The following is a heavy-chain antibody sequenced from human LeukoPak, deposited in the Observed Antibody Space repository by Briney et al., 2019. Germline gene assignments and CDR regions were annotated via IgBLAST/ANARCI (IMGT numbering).Heavy chain of an antibody. Sequence: SGGSLRLSCAASGFTSIDYYMSWIRQAPGKGLEWVSYISSSGSTIYYADSVKGRFTISRDNAKNSLYLQMNSLRAEDTAVYYCATKQSLAPSPDSWGQGTPVTVSS. CDR2: ISSSGSTI. D-gene: IGHD6-19*01. CDR3: ATKQSLAPSPDS. V-gene: IGHV3-11*04. J-gene: IGHJ4*02. CDR1: GFTSIDYY.